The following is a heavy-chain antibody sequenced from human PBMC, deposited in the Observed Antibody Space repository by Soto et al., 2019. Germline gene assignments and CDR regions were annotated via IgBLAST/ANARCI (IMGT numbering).Heavy chain of an antibody. D-gene: IGHD1-26*01. CDR2: IFSNDEK. Sequence: QVTLKESGPVLVKPTETLTLTCTVSGFSLSNARMGVSWIRQPPGKALEWLAHIFSNDEKSYSTSLKSRLTTXKXXSKSQVVLTMTNMDPVATATYYCAGGGWDSIGMDVWGQGTTVTVSS. J-gene: IGHJ6*02. CDR3: AGGGWDSIGMDV. CDR1: GFSLSNARMG. V-gene: IGHV2-26*01.